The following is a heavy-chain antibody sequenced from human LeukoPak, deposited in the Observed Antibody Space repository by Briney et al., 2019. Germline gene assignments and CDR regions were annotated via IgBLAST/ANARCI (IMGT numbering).Heavy chain of an antibody. Sequence: GASVKVSCKASGGTFSSYAISWVRQAPGQGLEWMGGIIPIFGTANYAQKFQGRVTITTDESTRTAYMELSSLRSEDTAVYYCARDLDYYDSSGYHYYWGQGTLVTVSS. CDR3: ARDLDYYDSSGYHYY. CDR1: GGTFSSYA. D-gene: IGHD3-22*01. V-gene: IGHV1-69*05. CDR2: IIPIFGTA. J-gene: IGHJ4*02.